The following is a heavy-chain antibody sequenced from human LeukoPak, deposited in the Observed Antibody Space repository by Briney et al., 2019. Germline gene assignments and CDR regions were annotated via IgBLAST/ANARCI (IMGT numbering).Heavy chain of an antibody. CDR1: GYSFTGYY. D-gene: IGHD3-22*01. CDR3: ARPMIPLNCDAFDI. J-gene: IGHJ3*02. Sequence: ASVKVSCQASGYSFTGYYMHWVRQAPGQGLEWMGRINSNSGGTNYAQKFQGWVTMTRDTSISTAYMELSRLRSDDTAVYYCARPMIPLNCDAFDIWGQGTMVTVSS. V-gene: IGHV1-2*04. CDR2: INSNSGGT.